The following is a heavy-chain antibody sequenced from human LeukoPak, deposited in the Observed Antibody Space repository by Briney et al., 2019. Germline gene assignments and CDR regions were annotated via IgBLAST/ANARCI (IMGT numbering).Heavy chain of an antibody. CDR2: ISNSGVST. Sequence: GGSLRLSCAASGFTFSSYAMSWVRRAPGKGLEWVSVISNSGVSTYYADSVKGRFTTSRDNSKNTLYLQMNSLRAEDTAVYYCAKVDSSSWYGGAFDIWGQGTMVTVSS. J-gene: IGHJ3*02. V-gene: IGHV3-23*01. D-gene: IGHD6-13*01. CDR1: GFTFSSYA. CDR3: AKVDSSSWYGGAFDI.